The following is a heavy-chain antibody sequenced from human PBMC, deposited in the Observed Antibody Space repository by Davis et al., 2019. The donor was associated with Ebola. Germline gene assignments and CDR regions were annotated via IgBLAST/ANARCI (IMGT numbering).Heavy chain of an antibody. J-gene: IGHJ6*03. CDR2: IYYSGVT. Sequence: PSETLSLTCTVSGVSVSSGSLYWSWMRQPPGKGLEWIGYIYYSGVTNYNPSLKSRVTISVDTSKNQFSLNLSSVTAADTAVYYCARVLDYKYMDVWGKGTTVTVSS. CDR3: ARVLDYKYMDV. CDR1: GVSVSSGSLY. V-gene: IGHV4-61*01.